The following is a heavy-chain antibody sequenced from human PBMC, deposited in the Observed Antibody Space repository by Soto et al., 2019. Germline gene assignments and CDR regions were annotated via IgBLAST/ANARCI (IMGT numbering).Heavy chain of an antibody. D-gene: IGHD4-17*01. CDR1: GFTFGSYA. Sequence: PXXSLRLSCAASGFTFGSYAMRWVPQAPGKGLEWISAISGSGGSTYYADSVKGRFTISRDNSKNTLYLQMNSLRAEDTAVYYCATLFPLYGDGFDYWGQGTLVTVSS. V-gene: IGHV3-23*01. J-gene: IGHJ4*02. CDR3: ATLFPLYGDGFDY. CDR2: ISGSGGST.